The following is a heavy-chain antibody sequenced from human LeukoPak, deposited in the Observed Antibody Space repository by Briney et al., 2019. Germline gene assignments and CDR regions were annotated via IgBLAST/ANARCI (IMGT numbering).Heavy chain of an antibody. J-gene: IGHJ4*02. CDR1: GGSFSGYY. CDR2: INHSGST. CDR3: ARVRAYYYGLLEY. D-gene: IGHD3-10*01. Sequence: PSETLSLTCAVYGGSFSGYYWTWIRQPPGKGLEWIGEINHSGSTNYNPSLKSRVTISVDTSKNQFSLKLSSVTAADTAVYYCARVRAYYYGLLEYWGQGTLVTVSS. V-gene: IGHV4-34*01.